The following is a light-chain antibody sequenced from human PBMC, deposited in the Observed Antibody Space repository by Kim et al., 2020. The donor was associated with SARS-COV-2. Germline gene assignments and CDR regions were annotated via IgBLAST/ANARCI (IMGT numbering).Light chain of an antibody. V-gene: IGKV3-20*01. CDR3: QEYDRPPYT. CDR1: QSIAPNH. J-gene: IGKJ2*01. Sequence: EIVLTQSPGTLSLSPGERATLSCRASQSIAPNHLVWFQQKPGQAPRLLIYGTSSRATGIPDRFSASESGTDFTLTISRLEPEDVAVYFCQEYDRPPYTFGQGTKLEI. CDR2: GTS.